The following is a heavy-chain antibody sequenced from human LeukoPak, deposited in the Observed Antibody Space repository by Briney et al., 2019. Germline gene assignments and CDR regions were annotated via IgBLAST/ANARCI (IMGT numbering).Heavy chain of an antibody. V-gene: IGHV3-21*01. J-gene: IGHJ4*02. CDR3: ARLGYSSSLPDY. CDR1: GFTFSTYS. Sequence: PGGSLRLSCVASGFTFSTYSINWVRQAPGKGLEWVSSIGSSSSHIYYADSVKGRFTISRDNARNSLYLQMNSLRAEDTAVYYCARLGYSSSLPDYWGRGTLVTVSS. CDR2: IGSSSSHI. D-gene: IGHD6-6*01.